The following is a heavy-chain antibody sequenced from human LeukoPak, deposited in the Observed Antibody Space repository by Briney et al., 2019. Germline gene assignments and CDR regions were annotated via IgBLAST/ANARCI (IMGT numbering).Heavy chain of an antibody. Sequence: SETLSLTCTVSGYSISSGYYWGWIRPPPGKGLEWIGSIYHSGSTYYNPSLKSRVTISVDTSKNQFSLKLSSVTAADTAVYYCARASVGYYYDSSGPNYFDYWGQGTLVTVSS. V-gene: IGHV4-38-2*02. CDR1: GYSISSGYY. CDR3: ARASVGYYYDSSGPNYFDY. J-gene: IGHJ4*02. CDR2: IYHSGST. D-gene: IGHD3-22*01.